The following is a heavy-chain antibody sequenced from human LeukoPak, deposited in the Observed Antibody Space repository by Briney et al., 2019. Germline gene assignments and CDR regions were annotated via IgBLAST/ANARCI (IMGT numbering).Heavy chain of an antibody. CDR1: GFTLSNSW. CDR3: AKAQISSSWDPFDY. V-gene: IGHV3-23*01. Sequence: GGSLRLSCAASGFTLSNSWMTWVRQAPGKGLEWVSAISGSGGSTYYADSVKGRSTISRDNSKNTLYLQMNSLRAEDTAVYYCAKAQISSSWDPFDYWGQGTLVTVSS. D-gene: IGHD6-13*01. CDR2: ISGSGGST. J-gene: IGHJ4*02.